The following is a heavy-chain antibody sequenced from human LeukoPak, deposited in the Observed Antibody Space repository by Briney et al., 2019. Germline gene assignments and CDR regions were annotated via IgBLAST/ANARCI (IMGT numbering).Heavy chain of an antibody. CDR1: GFTFSNYG. D-gene: IGHD3-22*01. CDR3: AKPVTYYYDSIGYPSFDY. J-gene: IGHJ4*02. V-gene: IGHV3-30*02. Sequence: GGSLRLSCAASGFTFSNYGMHWVRQAPGKGLKWVTFIHYDGSNKYYADSVKGRFTISRDNSKNTLYLQMNSLRAEDTAVYYCAKPVTYYYDSIGYPSFDYWGQGTLVTVSS. CDR2: IHYDGSNK.